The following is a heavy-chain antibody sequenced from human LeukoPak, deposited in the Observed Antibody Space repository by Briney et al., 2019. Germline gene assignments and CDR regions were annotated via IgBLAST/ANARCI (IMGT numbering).Heavy chain of an antibody. CDR2: ISAYNGNT. V-gene: IGHV1-18*01. J-gene: IGHJ4*02. CDR1: GYSFSSYG. Sequence: GASVKVSCKASGYSFSSYGISWVRQAPGQGLEWMGWISAYNGNTNYAQQLQGRVTMTTDTSTSTANTELRSLRSDDTAVYYCARAHPEYYDSRGRNPLDYWGQGTLVTVSS. CDR3: ARAHPEYYDSRGRNPLDY. D-gene: IGHD3-22*01.